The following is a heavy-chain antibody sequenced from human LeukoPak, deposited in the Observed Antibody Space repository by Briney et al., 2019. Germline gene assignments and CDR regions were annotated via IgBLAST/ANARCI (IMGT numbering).Heavy chain of an antibody. CDR1: GFTYSNVW. D-gene: IGHD1-1*01. CDR3: TRDRGAYNLYDY. CDR2: IRSKAYGETA. Sequence: GGSLRLSCAASGFTYSNVWMSWIRQAPGKGLEWVGFIRSKAYGETADYAASVKGRFTISRDDSKAIAYLQMNSLKTEDTAVYHCTRDRGAYNLYDYWGQGTLVTVSS. V-gene: IGHV3-49*03. J-gene: IGHJ4*02.